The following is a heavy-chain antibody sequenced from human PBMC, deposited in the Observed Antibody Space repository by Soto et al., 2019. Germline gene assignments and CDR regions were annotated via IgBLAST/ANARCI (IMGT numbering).Heavy chain of an antibody. Sequence: QVQLQQWGAGLLKPSETLSLTCAVYGGFVSSGSYYWSWIRQPPGKGLEWIGEMSHSGGTHFNPSLTIRVTISVATSKNQFSLKMRSVTAADTALYYCARVARGTATTVVDAFDIWVPGTMVTVSS. J-gene: IGHJ3*02. V-gene: IGHV4-34*01. CDR1: GGFVSSGSYY. D-gene: IGHD1-1*01. CDR2: MSHSGGT. CDR3: ARVARGTATTVVDAFDI.